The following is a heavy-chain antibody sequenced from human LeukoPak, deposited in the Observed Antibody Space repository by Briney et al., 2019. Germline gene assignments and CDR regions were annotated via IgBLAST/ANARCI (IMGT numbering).Heavy chain of an antibody. J-gene: IGHJ4*02. V-gene: IGHV3-15*01. CDR3: TTRRHDGC. D-gene: IGHD6-25*01. CDR1: GFTFSDAW. CDR2: IKSKIDGGTI. Sequence: PGGSLRLSCVASGFTFSDAWMSWVRQAPGKGLEWVGRIKSKIDGGTIDYAAPVKGRFTISRDDSRNTLYLQMNSLKTEDTAVYYCTTRRHDGCWGQGTLVTVS.